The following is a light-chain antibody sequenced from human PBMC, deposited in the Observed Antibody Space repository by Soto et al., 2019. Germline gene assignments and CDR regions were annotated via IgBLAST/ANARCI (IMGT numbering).Light chain of an antibody. CDR2: DAS. CDR1: QTISNW. CDR3: QKYNSFWT. V-gene: IGKV1-5*01. J-gene: IGKJ1*01. Sequence: DIQMTQSPSTLSVSVGDRVTISCRASQTISNWLAWYQQKPGKAPKLLIYDASSLESGVPSRFSGSGSGTEFTLTISSLQPEDFATYYCQKYNSFWTFGQGTKVDIK.